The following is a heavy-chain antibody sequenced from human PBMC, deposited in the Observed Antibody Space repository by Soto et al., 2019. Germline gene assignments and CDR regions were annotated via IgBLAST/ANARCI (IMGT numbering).Heavy chain of an antibody. Sequence: QVQLVESGGGVVQPGRSLRLSCAASGFIFRNFGMHWVRRAPGKGLEWVAVISGDGNDKYYPDSMKGRFTISRDNFNNTLYLQLNSLRPEDTAVYHCVQGASTAHQPLDSWGLGVLVTVSS. CDR2: ISGDGNDK. D-gene: IGHD1-26*01. J-gene: IGHJ4*02. CDR3: VQGASTAHQPLDS. V-gene: IGHV3-30*03. CDR1: GFIFRNFG.